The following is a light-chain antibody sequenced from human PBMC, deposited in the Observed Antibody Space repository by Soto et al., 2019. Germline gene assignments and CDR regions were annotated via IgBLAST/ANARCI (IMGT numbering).Light chain of an antibody. CDR3: SSYTSSGTWV. CDR2: EVS. Sequence: QSVLTQPASVSGSPGQSITISCTGTISDVGGYNYVSWYQQHPGKAPKLIIYEVSHRPSGVSNRVSGSKSGNTASLTISGLKDEDEADLYCSSYTSSGTWVFGGGTKLTVL. V-gene: IGLV2-14*01. J-gene: IGLJ3*02. CDR1: ISDVGGYNY.